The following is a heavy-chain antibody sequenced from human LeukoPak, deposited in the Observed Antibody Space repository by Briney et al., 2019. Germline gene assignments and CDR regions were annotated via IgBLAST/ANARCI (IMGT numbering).Heavy chain of an antibody. CDR3: AREGYLTNTRNYVDY. CDR1: GFTFSSYA. D-gene: IGHD2-2*01. J-gene: IGHJ4*02. CDR2: ISTNGGNT. Sequence: PGGSLRLSCAASGFTFSSYAMRWVRQAPGKGLECVSAISTNGGNTHYANSVKGRFTISRDNSKNTLYLQMGSLRAEDMAVYYCAREGYLTNTRNYVDYWGQGTLVTVSS. V-gene: IGHV3-64*01.